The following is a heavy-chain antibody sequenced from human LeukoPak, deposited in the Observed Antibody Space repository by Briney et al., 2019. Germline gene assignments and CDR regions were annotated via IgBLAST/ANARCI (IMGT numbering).Heavy chain of an antibody. CDR3: ARIYSGYGLYYFDY. Sequence: SETLSLTCAVSGGSISSGGYSWRWIRQPPGKGLEWIGYIYHSGSTYYNPSLKSRVTISVDRSKNQFSLKLSSVTAADTAVYYCARIYSGYGLYYFDYWGQGTLVTVSS. CDR2: IYHSGST. D-gene: IGHD5-12*01. CDR1: GGSISSGGYS. V-gene: IGHV4-30-2*01. J-gene: IGHJ4*02.